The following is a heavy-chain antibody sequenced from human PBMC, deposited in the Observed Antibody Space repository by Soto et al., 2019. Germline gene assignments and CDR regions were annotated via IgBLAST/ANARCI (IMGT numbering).Heavy chain of an antibody. Sequence: EAQLVESGGGLVQPGSSLRLSCAGSGFTFGDYAMHWVRQAPGEGLVWVSGISWNSGAKGYATSVKGRFTFSRDNAKNTLYLQTNSLTGDDTTGYYCAKDNGAVAGDNFDHWGQGTLVTVSS. D-gene: IGHD6-19*01. V-gene: IGHV3-9*01. CDR3: AKDNGAVAGDNFDH. J-gene: IGHJ4*02. CDR2: ISWNSGAK. CDR1: GFTFGDYA.